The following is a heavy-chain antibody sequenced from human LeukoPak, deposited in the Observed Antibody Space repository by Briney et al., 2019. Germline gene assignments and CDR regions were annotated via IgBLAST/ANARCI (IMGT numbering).Heavy chain of an antibody. CDR2: IWYDGSNK. Sequence: QTGGSLRLSCAASGFTFSSYGMHWVRQAPGKGLEWVAVIWYDGSNKYYADSVKGRLTISRDNSKNTLYLQMNSLRAEDTAVYYCARDMYYYDRSGYWDNWGQGTLVTVSS. CDR3: ARDMYYYDRSGYWDN. V-gene: IGHV3-33*01. D-gene: IGHD3-22*01. CDR1: GFTFSSYG. J-gene: IGHJ4*02.